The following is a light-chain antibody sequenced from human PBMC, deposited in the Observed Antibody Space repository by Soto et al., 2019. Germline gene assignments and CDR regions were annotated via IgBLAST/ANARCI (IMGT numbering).Light chain of an antibody. CDR3: QQYGSSPYT. Sequence: EIVLTQSPGTLSLSPGERDTLSCSASQSVSSSFLAWYQQKPGHAPTLIIYPTSERATDIPDKFRGSGYGTDFTLTISRLEPEDFAVYYCQQYGSSPYTFGQGTKLEIK. V-gene: IGKV3-20*01. CDR2: PTS. CDR1: QSVSSSF. J-gene: IGKJ2*01.